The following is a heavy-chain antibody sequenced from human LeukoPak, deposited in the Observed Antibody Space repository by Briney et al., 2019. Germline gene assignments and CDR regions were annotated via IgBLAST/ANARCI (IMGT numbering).Heavy chain of an antibody. J-gene: IGHJ6*03. CDR2: IYSGGST. CDR1: GFTVSSNY. CDR3: ARDGFGGYCSSTSCPGGASYYYYYYMDV. V-gene: IGHV3-53*01. D-gene: IGHD2-2*01. Sequence: GGSLRLSCAASGFTVSSNYMSWVRQAPGKGLEWVSVIYSGGSTYYADSVKGRFTISRDNSKNTLYLQMNSLRAEDTAVYYCARDGFGGYCSSTSCPGGASYYYYYYMDVWGKGTTVTVSS.